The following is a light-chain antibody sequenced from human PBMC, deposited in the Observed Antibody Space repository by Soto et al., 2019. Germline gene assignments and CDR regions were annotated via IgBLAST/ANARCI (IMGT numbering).Light chain of an antibody. CDR3: QQRADWPIT. CDR2: GAS. CDR1: QSVSNNY. J-gene: IGKJ5*01. V-gene: IGKV3D-20*02. Sequence: EIVLTQSPGTLSLSPGKRATLSCRTSQSVSNNYLAWYQQKPGQAPRLLIYGASSRATGIPDRFSGSGSGTDFTLTISRLEPEDFAVYYCQQRADWPITFGQGTRLEIK.